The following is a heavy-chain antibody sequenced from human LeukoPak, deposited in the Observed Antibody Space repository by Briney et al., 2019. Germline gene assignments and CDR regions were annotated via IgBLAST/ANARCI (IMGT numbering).Heavy chain of an antibody. CDR2: MNPNSGNT. CDR1: GYTFTSYD. J-gene: IGHJ5*02. V-gene: IGHV1-8*01. D-gene: IGHD2-2*02. Sequence: ASVKVSCKASGYTFTSYDINGVRQATGQGLEWMGWMNPNSGNTGYAQKFQGRVTVTRNTSISTAYMELSSLRSEDTAVYYCASWVPAAIRGEQDNWFDPWGQGTLVTVSS. CDR3: ASWVPAAIRGEQDNWFDP.